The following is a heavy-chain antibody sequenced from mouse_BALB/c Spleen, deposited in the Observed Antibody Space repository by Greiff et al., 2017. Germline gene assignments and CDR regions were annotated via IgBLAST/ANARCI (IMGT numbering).Heavy chain of an antibody. D-gene: IGHD1-2*01. CDR2: ISYSGST. CDR3: ARARNYGAMDY. V-gene: IGHV3-2*02. CDR1: GYSITSDYA. J-gene: IGHJ4*01. Sequence: EVQLQQSGPGLVKPSQSLSLTCTVTGYSITSDYAWNWIRQFPGNKLEWMGYISYSGSTSYNPSLKSRISITRDTSKNQFFLQLNSVTTEDTAMYYCARARNYGAMDYWGQGTSVTVSS.